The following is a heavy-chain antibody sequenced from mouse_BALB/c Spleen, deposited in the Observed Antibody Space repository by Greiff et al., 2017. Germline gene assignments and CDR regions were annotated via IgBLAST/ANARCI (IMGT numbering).Heavy chain of an antibody. D-gene: IGHD4-1*01. CDR3: ARPLTGTFAY. CDR1: GYTFTDYN. CDR2: IYPYNGGT. V-gene: IGHV1S29*02. J-gene: IGHJ3*01. Sequence: VQLKQSGPELVKPGASVKISCKASGYTFTDYNMHWVKQSHGKSLEWIGYIYPYNGGTGYNQKFKSKATLTVDNSSSTAYMELRSLTSEDSAVYYCARPLTGTFAYWGQGTLVTVSA.